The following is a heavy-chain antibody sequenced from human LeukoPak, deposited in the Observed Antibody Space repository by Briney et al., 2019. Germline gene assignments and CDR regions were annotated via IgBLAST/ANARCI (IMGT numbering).Heavy chain of an antibody. CDR1: GYTFTSYG. J-gene: IGHJ4*02. V-gene: IGHV1-18*01. D-gene: IGHD3-22*01. CDR3: ARDVGYYDSSGYYPSGY. Sequence: GASVKVSCKASGYTFTSYGISWVRQAPGQGLEWMGWISAYNGNTNYAQKLQGRVTMTTDTSTSTAYMELRSLRSDDTAVYYCARDVGYYDSSGYYPSGYWGQGTLVTVSS. CDR2: ISAYNGNT.